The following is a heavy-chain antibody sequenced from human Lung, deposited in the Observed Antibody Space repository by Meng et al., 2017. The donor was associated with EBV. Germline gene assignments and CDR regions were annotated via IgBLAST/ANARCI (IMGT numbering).Heavy chain of an antibody. CDR3: ARVAAAGNEWFDP. V-gene: IGHV4-4*02. CDR1: GGAFRSINW. J-gene: IGHJ5*02. Sequence: QVQVQGASAGRVESSETLSLTVAVLGGAFRSINWCTWFRQPPGKGREWIGEIYHSGSTNSNPSLKSRVTISVDKSKNQFSLKLSSVTAAATAVYYCARVAAAGNEWFDPWGQGTLVTVSS. CDR2: IYHSGST. D-gene: IGHD6-13*01.